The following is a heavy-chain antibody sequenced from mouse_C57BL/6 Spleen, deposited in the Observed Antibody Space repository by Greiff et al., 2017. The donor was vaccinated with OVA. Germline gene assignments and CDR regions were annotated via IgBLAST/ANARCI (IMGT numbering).Heavy chain of an antibody. V-gene: IGHV1-55*01. CDR1: GYTFTSYW. D-gene: IGHD2-5*01. J-gene: IGHJ4*01. CDR2: IYPGSGST. CDR3: AREDSNGDYYAMDY. Sequence: VQLQQPGAELVKPGASVKMSCKASGYTFTSYWITWVKQRPGQGLEWIGDIYPGSGSTNYNEKFKSKATLTVDTSSSTAYMQLSNLTSEDSAVYYCAREDSNGDYYAMDYWGQGTSVTVAS.